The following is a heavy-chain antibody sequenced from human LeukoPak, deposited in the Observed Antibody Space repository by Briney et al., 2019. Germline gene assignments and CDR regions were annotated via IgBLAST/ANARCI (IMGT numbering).Heavy chain of an antibody. CDR3: ARVLSSSWGAYYYYGMDV. V-gene: IGHV3-11*06. CDR2: ISSRSSYT. Sequence: GGSLRLSCAASGFTFSDYYMSWIRQAPGKGLEWVSYISSRSSYTKYADSVKGRLTISRDNAKNSLYLQMNSLRAEDTAVYYCARVLSSSWGAYYYYGMDVWGQGTTVTVSS. J-gene: IGHJ6*02. D-gene: IGHD6-13*01. CDR1: GFTFSDYY.